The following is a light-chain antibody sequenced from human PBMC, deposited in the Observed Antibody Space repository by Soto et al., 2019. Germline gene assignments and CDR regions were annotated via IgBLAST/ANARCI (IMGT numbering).Light chain of an antibody. CDR2: DAS. CDR3: QQRGNWWT. J-gene: IGKJ1*01. CDR1: QSVSSN. V-gene: IGKV3-11*01. Sequence: EIVMTQSASTLSVSTGERATLSCRASQSVSSNLAWYQQKPGQAPRLLIYDASIRATGIPARFSGSGSGTDFTLTISSLEPEDFAIYFCQQRGNWWTFGQGTKVDIK.